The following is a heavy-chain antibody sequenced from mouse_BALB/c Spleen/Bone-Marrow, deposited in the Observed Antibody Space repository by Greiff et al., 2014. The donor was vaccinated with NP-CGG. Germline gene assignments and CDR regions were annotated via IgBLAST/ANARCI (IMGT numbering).Heavy chain of an antibody. CDR3: ASRDSSGYVPDY. CDR2: IFPGTGTT. V-gene: IGHV1S132*01. Sequence: QVQLQQSGAELVKPGASVKLSCKTSGYTFTSYWIQWVKQRPGQGLGWIGEIFPGTGTTYYNEKFKGKATLTIDTSSSTAYMQRSGLTSEDSAVYFCASRDSSGYVPDYWGQGTTLTVSS. CDR1: GYTFTSYW. D-gene: IGHD3-2*01. J-gene: IGHJ2*01.